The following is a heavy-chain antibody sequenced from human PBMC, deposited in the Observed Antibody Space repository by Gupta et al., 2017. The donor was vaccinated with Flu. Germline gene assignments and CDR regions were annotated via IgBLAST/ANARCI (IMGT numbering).Heavy chain of an antibody. CDR2: SSPDGTT. V-gene: IGHV3-74*01. Sequence: SGFTLSNEWVHWVRQAPGKGLVWVSRSSPDGTTTYADSVKGRFTISRDIAENRLFLQMNSLKAEDTAVYYCSRDTTGPNDCWGQGTLVTVSS. CDR3: SRDTTGPNDC. D-gene: IGHD1-1*01. CDR1: GFTLSNEW. J-gene: IGHJ1*01.